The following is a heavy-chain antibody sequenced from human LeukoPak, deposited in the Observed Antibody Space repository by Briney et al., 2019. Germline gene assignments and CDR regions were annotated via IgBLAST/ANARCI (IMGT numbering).Heavy chain of an antibody. CDR3: AKGIGWSGSNYYFDY. CDR2: ISGSGGST. CDR1: GFTFSSYA. J-gene: IGHJ4*02. D-gene: IGHD3-3*01. Sequence: GGSLRLSCAASGFTFSSYAMSWVRQAPGKGLEWVSAISGSGGSTYYADSVKGRFTISRDNSKNTLYLQMNSLRAEDTAVYYCAKGIGWSGSNYYFDYWGQGTLVTVSS. V-gene: IGHV3-23*01.